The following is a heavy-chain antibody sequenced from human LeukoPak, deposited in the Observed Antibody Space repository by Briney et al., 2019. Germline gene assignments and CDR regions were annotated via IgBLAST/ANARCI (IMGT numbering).Heavy chain of an antibody. CDR3: ARRISGYSGYYYYYMDV. V-gene: IGHV4-59*01. CDR1: GGSISSYY. Sequence: TSETLSLTCTVSGGSISSYYWSWIRQPPGKGLEWIGYIYYTGSTNYNPSLKSRVTISVDTSKNQFSLKLSSVTAADTAVYYCARRISGYSGYYYYYMDVWGKGTTVTISS. D-gene: IGHD3-22*01. J-gene: IGHJ6*03. CDR2: IYYTGST.